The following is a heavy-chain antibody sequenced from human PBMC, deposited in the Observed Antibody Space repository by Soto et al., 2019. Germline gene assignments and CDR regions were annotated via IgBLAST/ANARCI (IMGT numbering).Heavy chain of an antibody. V-gene: IGHV4-59*08. D-gene: IGHD3-22*01. Sequence: SETLSLTCTVSGGSISSYYWSWILQPPGKGLEWIGYIYYSGSTNYNPSLKSRVTISVDTSKNQFSLKLSSVTAADTAVYYCARHTYYYDSSGYYWFDPWGQGTLVTVSS. CDR2: IYYSGST. J-gene: IGHJ5*02. CDR3: ARHTYYYDSSGYYWFDP. CDR1: GGSISSYY.